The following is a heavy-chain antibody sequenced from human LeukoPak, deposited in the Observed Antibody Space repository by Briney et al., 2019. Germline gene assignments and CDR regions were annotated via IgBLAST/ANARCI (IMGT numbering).Heavy chain of an antibody. J-gene: IGHJ4*02. Sequence: GESLKISCQGSGYSFTTYWIGWVRQMPGKGLEWMGIIYPGDSDTRYSPSFQGQVTISADKSISTAYLQWSSLKASDTAMYYCARHPQYSSGWYDYWGQGTLVTVSS. V-gene: IGHV5-51*01. D-gene: IGHD6-19*01. CDR2: IYPGDSDT. CDR1: GYSFTTYW. CDR3: ARHPQYSSGWYDY.